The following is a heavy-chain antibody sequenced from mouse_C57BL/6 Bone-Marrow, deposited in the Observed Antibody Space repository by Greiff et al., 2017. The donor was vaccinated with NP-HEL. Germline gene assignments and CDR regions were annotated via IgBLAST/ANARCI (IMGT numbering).Heavy chain of an antibody. CDR1: GYTFTSYW. Sequence: QVQLQQPGAELVKPGASVKLSCKASGYTFTSYWMQWVKQRPGQGLEWIGEIDPSDSYTNYNQKFKGKATLTVDTSSSTAYMKLSSLTSEDSAVYYCARERPPSYFDYWGQGTTLTVSS. J-gene: IGHJ2*01. CDR2: IDPSDSYT. CDR3: ARERPPSYFDY. V-gene: IGHV1-50*01.